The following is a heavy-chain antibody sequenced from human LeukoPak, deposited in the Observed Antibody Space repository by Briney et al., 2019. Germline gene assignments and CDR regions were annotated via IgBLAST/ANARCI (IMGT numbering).Heavy chain of an antibody. CDR3: AKMALTMIVVPYYMDV. CDR1: GFTFSSYA. V-gene: IGHV3-23*01. J-gene: IGHJ6*03. Sequence: GGSLRLSCAASGFTFSSYAMSWVRQAPGKGLEWVSAISGSGGSTYYADSVKGRFTISRDNTNNILYLQMNSLRAEDTAVYYLAKMALTMIVVPYYMDVWGKGTTVTVSS. D-gene: IGHD3-22*01. CDR2: ISGSGGST.